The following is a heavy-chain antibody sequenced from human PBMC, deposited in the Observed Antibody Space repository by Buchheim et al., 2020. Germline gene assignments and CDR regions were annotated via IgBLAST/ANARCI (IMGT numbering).Heavy chain of an antibody. D-gene: IGHD3-9*01. CDR3: ASHTHYDMLAGSYYFDY. V-gene: IGHV3-7*01. J-gene: IGHJ4*02. CDR1: GFTFSSYW. CDR2: IKQDGSEK. Sequence: EVQLVESGGGLVQPGGSLRLSCAASGFTFSSYWMSWVRQAPGKGLEWVANIKQDGSEKYYVDSVKGRFTISRDNAKNSLYLQMNSLRAEDTAVYYCASHTHYDMLAGSYYFDYRGQGTL.